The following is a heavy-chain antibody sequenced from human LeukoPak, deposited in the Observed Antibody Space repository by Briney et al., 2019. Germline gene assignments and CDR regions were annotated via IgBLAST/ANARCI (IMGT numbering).Heavy chain of an antibody. CDR2: INPNSGGT. CDR1: GYTFTGYY. V-gene: IGHV1-2*07. CDR3: ARDRPPQLVRPFDY. J-gene: IGHJ4*02. Sequence: ASVKVSCKASGYTFTGYYMHWARQAPGQGLEWMGWINPNSGGTNYAHKFQGRVTMTRDTSISTAYMELSRLRSDDTAVYYCARDRPPQLVRPFDYWGQGTLVTVSS. D-gene: IGHD6-13*01.